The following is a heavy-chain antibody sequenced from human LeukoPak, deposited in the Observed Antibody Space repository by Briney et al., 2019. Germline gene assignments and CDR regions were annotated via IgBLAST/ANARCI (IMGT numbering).Heavy chain of an antibody. Sequence: PGGSLRLSCTASGFTFSSYGMHWVRQAPGKGLEWVAVIWYDGSNKYYTDSVKGRFTISGDNPKNTLYLQMNSLRAEDTAVYYCASDILTGYNETNYWGQGTQVTVSS. V-gene: IGHV3-33*01. CDR3: ASDILTGYNETNY. CDR2: IWYDGSNK. CDR1: GFTFSSYG. J-gene: IGHJ4*02. D-gene: IGHD3-9*01.